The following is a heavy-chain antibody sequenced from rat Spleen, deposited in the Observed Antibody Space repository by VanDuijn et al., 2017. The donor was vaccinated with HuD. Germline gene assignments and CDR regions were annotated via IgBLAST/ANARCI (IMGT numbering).Heavy chain of an antibody. CDR2: ISYDGGNT. D-gene: IGHD1-1*01. CDR3: ARHNYYYSALFDY. Sequence: EVQLVESGGGLVQPGRSLKLSCAASGFTFSDYYMAWVRRDPTKGLEWVASISYDGGNTYYRDSVKGRFSISRDNAKSSLYLQMDSLRSEDTATYYCARHNYYYSALFDYWGQGVMVTVSS. CDR1: GFTFSDYY. J-gene: IGHJ2*01. V-gene: IGHV5-20*01.